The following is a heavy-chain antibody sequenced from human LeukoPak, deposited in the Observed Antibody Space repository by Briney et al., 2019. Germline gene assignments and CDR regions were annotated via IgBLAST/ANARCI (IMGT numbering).Heavy chain of an antibody. V-gene: IGHV4-38-2*01. CDR2: IYHSGST. CDR1: GYSISSGYY. D-gene: IGHD6-13*01. CDR3: ARVTPDKQLVLIFDY. J-gene: IGHJ4*02. Sequence: NPSETLSLTCAVSGYSISSGYYWGWIRPPPGKGLEWIGNIYHSGSTYYNPSLKSRVTISVDTSKNQFSLKLSSVTAADTAVYYCARVTPDKQLVLIFDYWGQGTLVTVSS.